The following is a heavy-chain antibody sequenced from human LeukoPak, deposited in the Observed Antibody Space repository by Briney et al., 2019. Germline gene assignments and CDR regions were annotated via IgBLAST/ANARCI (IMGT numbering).Heavy chain of an antibody. V-gene: IGHV3-30*04. D-gene: IGHD6-13*01. CDR2: ISYDGSNK. J-gene: IGHJ6*03. CDR3: AKDQGSSSWYYYYYYMDV. Sequence: GGSLRLSCAASGFTFSSYAMHWVRQAPGKGLEWVAVISYDGSNKYYADSVKGRFTISRDNSKNTLYLQMNSLRAEDTAVYYCAKDQGSSSWYYYYYYMDVWGKGTTVTISS. CDR1: GFTFSSYA.